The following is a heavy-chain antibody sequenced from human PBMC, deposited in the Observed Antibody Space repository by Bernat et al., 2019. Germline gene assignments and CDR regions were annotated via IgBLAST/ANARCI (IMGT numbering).Heavy chain of an antibody. J-gene: IGHJ3*02. D-gene: IGHD7-27*01. CDR3: TRQGRAGFWGGHDAFDI. Sequence: QVQLVESGGGVVQPGRSLRLSCAASGFTFSSYGMHWVRQAPGKGLEWVAVIWYDGSNKYYADSVKGRFTISREDAKNSLYLQMNSLRAGDTAVYYCTRQGRAGFWGGHDAFDIWGQGTIVSVSS. CDR2: IWYDGSNK. CDR1: GFTFSSYG. V-gene: IGHV3-33*01.